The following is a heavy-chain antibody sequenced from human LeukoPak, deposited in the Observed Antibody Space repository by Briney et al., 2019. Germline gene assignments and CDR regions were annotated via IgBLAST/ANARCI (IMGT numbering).Heavy chain of an antibody. J-gene: IGHJ4*02. CDR2: KDYSGST. V-gene: IGHV4-59*01. CDR3: ARVRGGGSLYYFDY. CDR1: GGSISRYY. Sequence: SETLSLTCTVSGGSISRYYWSWIRQPPGKGLEWIGYKDYSGSTNYNPSLKSRVTISVDTSKNQFSLKLSSVTAADTAVYYCARVRGGGSLYYFDYWGQGTLVTVSS. D-gene: IGHD2-15*01.